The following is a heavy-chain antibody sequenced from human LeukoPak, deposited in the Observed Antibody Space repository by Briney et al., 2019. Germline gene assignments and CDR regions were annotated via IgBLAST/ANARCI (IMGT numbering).Heavy chain of an antibody. J-gene: IGHJ4*02. CDR3: ARGSPHYYGAGSYYADY. CDR1: GGSISSSTYY. CDR2: IYYSGST. V-gene: IGHV4-39*07. Sequence: SESLSLTCTVSGGSISSSTYYWGWIRQPPGKGLEWIGSIYYSGSTYYNPSLKSRVTISVDTSKNQFSLKLSSVTAADTAVYYCARGSPHYYGAGSYYADYWGQGTLVTVSS. D-gene: IGHD3-10*01.